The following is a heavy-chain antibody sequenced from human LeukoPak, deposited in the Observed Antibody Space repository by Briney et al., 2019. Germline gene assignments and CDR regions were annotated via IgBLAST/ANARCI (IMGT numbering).Heavy chain of an antibody. Sequence: GGSLRLSCAASGFTFSSYSMNWVRQAPEKGLEWVATISGSGGGTYYADSVKGRFTISRDDSKNTLYLQMNSLRAEDTAVYYCAKDLGRYRNNCFDYWGQGTLVTVSS. J-gene: IGHJ4*02. CDR3: AKDLGRYRNNCFDY. CDR1: GFTFSSYS. V-gene: IGHV3-23*01. D-gene: IGHD1-26*01. CDR2: ISGSGGGT.